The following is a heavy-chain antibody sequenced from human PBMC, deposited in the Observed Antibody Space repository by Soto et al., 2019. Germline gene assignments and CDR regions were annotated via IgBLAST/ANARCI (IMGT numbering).Heavy chain of an antibody. Sequence: QLQLQESGSGLVKPSQTLSLTCAVSGGSISSGGYSWSWIRQPPGKGLEWIGYIYHSGSTYYNPSLKSRVTISVDRSKNQFSLKLSSVTAADTAVYYCARLRMVAATYWYFDLWGRGTLVTVSS. CDR2: IYHSGST. J-gene: IGHJ2*01. D-gene: IGHD2-15*01. CDR1: GGSISSGGYS. CDR3: ARLRMVAATYWYFDL. V-gene: IGHV4-30-2*01.